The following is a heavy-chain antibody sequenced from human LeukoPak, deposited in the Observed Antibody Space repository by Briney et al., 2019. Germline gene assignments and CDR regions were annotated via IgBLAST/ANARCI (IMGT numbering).Heavy chain of an antibody. J-gene: IGHJ5*02. CDR3: AGGDMTYYDFWSGYLNWFDP. CDR2: INPNSGGT. V-gene: IGHV1-2*02. Sequence: ASVKVSCKASGYTFTGYYMHWVRQAPGQGLEWMGWINPNSGGTNYAPKFQGRVTMTRDTSISTAYMELSRLRSDDTAVYYCAGGDMTYYDFWSGYLNWFDPWGQGTLVTVSS. D-gene: IGHD3-3*01. CDR1: GYTFTGYY.